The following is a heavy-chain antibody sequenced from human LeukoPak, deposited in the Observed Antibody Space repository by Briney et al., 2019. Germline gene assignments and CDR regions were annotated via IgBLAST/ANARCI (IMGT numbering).Heavy chain of an antibody. D-gene: IGHD6-6*01. J-gene: IGHJ4*02. CDR3: ARVGPYRSSLDY. CDR1: GFTFSSYE. Sequence: GGSLRLSCSASGFTFSSYEMNWVRQAPGKGLEWVSYISSSGSTIYYADSVKGRFTISRDNAKNSLFLQMNSLRAEDTAVYYCARVGPYRSSLDYWGQGTLVTVSS. V-gene: IGHV3-48*03. CDR2: ISSSGSTI.